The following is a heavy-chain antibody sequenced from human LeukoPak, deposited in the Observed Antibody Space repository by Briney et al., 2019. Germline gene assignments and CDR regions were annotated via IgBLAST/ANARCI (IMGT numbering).Heavy chain of an antibody. J-gene: IGHJ4*02. D-gene: IGHD2-2*01. Sequence: GGSLRLSCAASGFPFSSCAMHWVRQAPGKGLEYVSAISSNGGSTSYANSVKGRFTISRDNSKNTLYLQMGSLRAEDMAVYYCARSSIVVVSILDYWGQGTLVTVSS. CDR2: ISSNGGST. CDR3: ARSSIVVVSILDY. V-gene: IGHV3-64*01. CDR1: GFPFSSCA.